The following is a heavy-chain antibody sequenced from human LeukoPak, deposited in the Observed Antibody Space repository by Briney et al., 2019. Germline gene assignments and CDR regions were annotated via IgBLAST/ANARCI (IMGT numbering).Heavy chain of an antibody. D-gene: IGHD2-15*01. CDR1: GFTFSSYS. CDR3: ARRSCSGGSCYFDY. Sequence: GGSLRLSCAASGFTFSSYSMNWVRQAPGKGLEWVSVIYSGGSTYYADSVKGRFTISRDNSKNTLYLQMNSLRAEDTAVYYCARRSCSGGSCYFDYWGQGTLVTVSS. CDR2: IYSGGST. V-gene: IGHV3-53*01. J-gene: IGHJ4*02.